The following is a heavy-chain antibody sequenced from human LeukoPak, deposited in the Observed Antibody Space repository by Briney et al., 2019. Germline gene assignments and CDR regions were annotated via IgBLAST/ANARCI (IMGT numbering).Heavy chain of an antibody. D-gene: IGHD6-19*01. J-gene: IGHJ4*02. Sequence: SQTPSLTCAISGDSVSSNNGAWNWVRQSPSRGLEWLGRTYYRSKWYYDYAVSLKGRITIDPDTSNNQFSLQLNSVTPEDTAVYYCTRDEGNTGWYTFDYWGQGTLVTVSS. V-gene: IGHV6-1*01. CDR3: TRDEGNTGWYTFDY. CDR1: GDSVSSNNGA. CDR2: TYYRSKWYY.